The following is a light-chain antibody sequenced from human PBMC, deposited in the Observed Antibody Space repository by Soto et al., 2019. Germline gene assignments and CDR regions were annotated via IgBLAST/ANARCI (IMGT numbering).Light chain of an antibody. CDR1: SSDVGGYNY. CDR3: SSYTSSSPPYV. V-gene: IGLV2-14*01. Sequence: QSVLTQPASVSGSPGQSITISCTGTSSDVGGYNYVSWYQQHPGKAPKLMIYDVSNRPSGVSNRFSGSKSGNTASLTISGLQAEYEADYYCSSYTSSSPPYVFGTRTKLTVL. CDR2: DVS. J-gene: IGLJ1*01.